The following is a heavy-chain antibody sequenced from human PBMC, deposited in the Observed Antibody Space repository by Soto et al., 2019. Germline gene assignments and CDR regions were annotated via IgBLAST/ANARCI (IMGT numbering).Heavy chain of an antibody. D-gene: IGHD3-16*01. CDR3: ARLSNPWGNSVMDY. J-gene: IGHJ4*02. CDR1: GGSISSGGYS. Sequence: SETLSLTCVVSGGSISSGGYSWSWIRQPPGKGLEWIGYMYHSGSTYYNPSLKSRVTISVDTSKNQFSLKLSSVTAADTAVYYCARLSNPWGNSVMDYWGQGTLVTVSS. V-gene: IGHV4-30-2*05. CDR2: MYHSGST.